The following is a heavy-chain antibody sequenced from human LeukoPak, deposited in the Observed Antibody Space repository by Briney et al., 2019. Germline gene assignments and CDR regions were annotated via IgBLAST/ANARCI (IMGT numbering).Heavy chain of an antibody. CDR1: GYSFTTHW. D-gene: IGHD1-26*01. CDR2: IYPDDSDT. CDR3: ASATGSYSDFDY. V-gene: IGHV5-51*01. Sequence: GESLKISRKASGYSFTTHWIGWVRQMPGKGLEWMGIIYPDDSDTKYSPSFQGQVTISADKSISTAFLQWSSLKASDTAMYYCASATGSYSDFDYWGQGTLVTVSS. J-gene: IGHJ4*02.